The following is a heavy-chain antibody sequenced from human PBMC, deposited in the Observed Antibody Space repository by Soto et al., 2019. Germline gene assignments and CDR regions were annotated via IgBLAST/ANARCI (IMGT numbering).Heavy chain of an antibody. CDR1: GYSFTSYW. CDR3: ARHYCSSTSCYPVYYYYYGMDV. J-gene: IGHJ6*02. CDR2: IYPGDSDT. Sequence: GESLKISCKGSGYSFTSYWIGWVRQMPGKGLEWMGIIYPGDSDTRYSPSFQGQVTISADKSISTAYLQWSSLKASDTAMYYCARHYCSSTSCYPVYYYYYGMDVWGQGTTVIVSS. V-gene: IGHV5-51*01. D-gene: IGHD2-2*01.